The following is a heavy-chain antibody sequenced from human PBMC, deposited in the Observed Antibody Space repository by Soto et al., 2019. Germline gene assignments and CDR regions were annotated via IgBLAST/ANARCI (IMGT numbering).Heavy chain of an antibody. CDR3: ARHGRGRGYSYGKFDY. Sequence: SETLSLTCTVSGGSISSSSYYWGWIRQPPGKGLEWIGSIYYSGSTYYNPSLKSRVTISVDTSKNQFSLKLSSVTAADTAVYYCARHGRGRGYSYGKFDYWGQGTLVTVSS. D-gene: IGHD5-18*01. V-gene: IGHV4-39*01. CDR1: GGSISSSSYY. J-gene: IGHJ4*02. CDR2: IYYSGST.